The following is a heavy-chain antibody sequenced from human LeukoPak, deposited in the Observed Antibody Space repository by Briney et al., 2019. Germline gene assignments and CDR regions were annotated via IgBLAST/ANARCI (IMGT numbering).Heavy chain of an antibody. CDR2: IYSGGST. CDR3: ARDPSGYARWHYFDY. V-gene: IGHV3-66*01. J-gene: IGHJ4*02. D-gene: IGHD5-12*01. CDR1: GFTVSSNY. Sequence: GGSLRLSCAASGFTVSSNYMSWVRQAPGKGLEWVSVIYSGGSTYYADSVKGRFTISRDNSKNTLYLQMNSPRAEDTAVYYCARDPSGYARWHYFDYWGQGTLVTVSS.